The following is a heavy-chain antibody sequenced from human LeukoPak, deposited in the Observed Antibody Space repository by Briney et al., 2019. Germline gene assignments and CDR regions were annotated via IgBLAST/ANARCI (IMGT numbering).Heavy chain of an antibody. CDR1: GGSISSYY. Sequence: SETLSLTCTVSGGSISSYYWSWIRQPPGKGLEWIGYIYYSGSTNYNPSLKSRVTISVDTSKNQFSLKLSSVTAADTAVYYCARGYYDSSGYYLRIFDYWGQGTLVTVSS. CDR2: IYYSGST. J-gene: IGHJ4*02. D-gene: IGHD3-22*01. CDR3: ARGYYDSSGYYLRIFDY. V-gene: IGHV4-59*01.